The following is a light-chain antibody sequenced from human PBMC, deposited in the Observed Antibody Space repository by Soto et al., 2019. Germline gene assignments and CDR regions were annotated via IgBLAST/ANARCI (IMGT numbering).Light chain of an antibody. CDR1: SSNIGAGYD. V-gene: IGLV1-40*01. CDR3: QSYDRSLRVV. Sequence: QPVLTQPPSGSGSPGQRVTISCTGSSSNIGAGYDVHWYQQLPGTAPQLLIYGNSKRPSGVPDRFSGSKSGTSASLANTGLHAEDEADYYCQSYDRSLRVVFCAGTKVTVL. J-gene: IGLJ2*01. CDR2: GNS.